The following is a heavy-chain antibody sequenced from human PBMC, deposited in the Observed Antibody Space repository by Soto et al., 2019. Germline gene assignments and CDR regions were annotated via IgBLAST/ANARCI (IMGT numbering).Heavy chain of an antibody. CDR1: GGTFSSYA. Sequence: ASVKGSCKASGGTFSSYAISWVRQAPGQGLEWMGGIIPIFGTANYAQKFQGRVTITADESTSTAYMELSSLRSEDTAVYYCARVNQSWLAPRRLYCMDVPDKATTVTLS. J-gene: IGHJ6*04. CDR2: IIPIFGTA. CDR3: ARVNQSWLAPRRLYCMDV. V-gene: IGHV1-69*13. D-gene: IGHD3-9*01.